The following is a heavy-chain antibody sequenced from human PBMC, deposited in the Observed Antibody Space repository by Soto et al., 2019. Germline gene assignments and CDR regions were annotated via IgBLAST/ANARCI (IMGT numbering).Heavy chain of an antibody. CDR1: GGTFSSYA. CDR2: IIPIFGTA. V-gene: IGHV1-69*13. CDR3: ARDLNRDIVATEYYYYGMDV. J-gene: IGHJ6*02. Sequence: GASVKVSCKASGGTFSSYAISWVRQAPGQGLEWMGGIIPIFGTANYAQKFQGRVTITADESTSTAYMELSSLRSEDTAVYYCARDLNRDIVATEYYYYGMDVWGQGTTVTVSS. D-gene: IGHD5-12*01.